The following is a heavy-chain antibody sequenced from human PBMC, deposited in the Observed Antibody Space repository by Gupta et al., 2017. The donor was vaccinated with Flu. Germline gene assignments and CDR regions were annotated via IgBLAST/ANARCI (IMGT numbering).Heavy chain of an antibody. D-gene: IGHD3-10*01. J-gene: IGHJ4*02. CDR1: GFIFSDYY. CDR2: ISSSSSYT. CDR3: AREDRIHLWLEFYH. Sequence: QVQLVESGGGLVKSGGSLRLSCAASGFIFSDYYMSWIRQAPGKGLEWVSSISSSSSYTNYADSVKGRFTISRDNAKNSLYLQVNSLRAEDTAVYYCAREDRIHLWLEFYHWGQGALVTVSS. V-gene: IGHV3-11*05.